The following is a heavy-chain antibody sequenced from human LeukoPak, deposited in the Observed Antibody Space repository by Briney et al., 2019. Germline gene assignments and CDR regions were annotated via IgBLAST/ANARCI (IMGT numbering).Heavy chain of an antibody. J-gene: IGHJ4*02. CDR2: INHSGST. Sequence: SETLSLTCAVYGGSFSGYYWSWIRQPPGKGLEWIGEINHSGSTNYNPSLKSRVTISVDTSKNQFSLKLSSVTAADTAVYYCARGLNKYCSGGSCYSGSWGQGTLVAVSS. V-gene: IGHV4-34*01. CDR3: ARGLNKYCSGGSCYSGS. CDR1: GGSFSGYY. D-gene: IGHD2-15*01.